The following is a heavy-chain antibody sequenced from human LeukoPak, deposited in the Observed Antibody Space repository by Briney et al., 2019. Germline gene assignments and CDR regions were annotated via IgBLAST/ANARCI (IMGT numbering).Heavy chain of an antibody. V-gene: IGHV3-7*04. CDR2: IKQDGSEK. CDR1: GFTFSSYW. J-gene: IGHJ5*02. D-gene: IGHD3-10*01. CDR3: ARNHYYGSGSFNWFDP. Sequence: PGGSPRLSCAASGFTFSSYWMSWVRQAPGKGLEWVANIKQDGSEKYYVDSVKGRFTISRDNAKNSLYLQMNSLRAEDTAVYYCARNHYYGSGSFNWFDPWGQGTLVTVSS.